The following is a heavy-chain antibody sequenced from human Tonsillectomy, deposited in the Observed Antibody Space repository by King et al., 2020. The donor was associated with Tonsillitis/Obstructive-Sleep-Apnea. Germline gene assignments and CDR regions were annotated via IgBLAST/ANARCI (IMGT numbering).Heavy chain of an antibody. CDR3: ARDDGYYTPYDAFDI. J-gene: IGHJ3*02. CDR2: IYTSEST. Sequence: QLQESGPGLVKPSETLSLTCTVSGGSISSYYWSWIRQPAGKGLEWIGRIYTSESTNYNPSLKSRVTMSVDTSKNQFSLKLSSVTAADTAVYYCARDDGYYTPYDAFDIWGQGTMVTVSS. D-gene: IGHD3-3*01. V-gene: IGHV4-4*07. CDR1: GGSISSYY.